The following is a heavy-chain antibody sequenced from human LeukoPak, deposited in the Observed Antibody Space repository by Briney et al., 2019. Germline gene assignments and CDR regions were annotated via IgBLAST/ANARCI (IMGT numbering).Heavy chain of an antibody. CDR3: ARDRFPRYYYDSSGYGKFDY. Sequence: ASVKVSCKASGYTFTSYGISWVRQAPGQGLEWMGWISAYNGNTNYAQKLQGRVTMTTDTSTSTAYMELRSLGSDDTAVYYCARDRFPRYYYDSSGYGKFDYWGQGTLVTVSS. J-gene: IGHJ4*02. CDR2: ISAYNGNT. CDR1: GYTFTSYG. D-gene: IGHD3-22*01. V-gene: IGHV1-18*01.